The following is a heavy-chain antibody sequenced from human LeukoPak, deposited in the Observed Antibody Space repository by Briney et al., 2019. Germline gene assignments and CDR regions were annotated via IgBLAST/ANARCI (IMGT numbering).Heavy chain of an antibody. CDR2: IYRSGDT. V-gene: IGHV3-66*03. Sequence: PRGSLRLSCAASGFTVNDNYMSWVRQAPGKGLEWISVIYRSGDTYYADSVKGRFTVSRDNDQNTLYLQLNSLRPEDTAVYYCARDRVKSDDILTGYPHYYYYFYMDVWGKGTVVTVSS. D-gene: IGHD3-9*01. J-gene: IGHJ6*03. CDR3: ARDRVKSDDILTGYPHYYYYFYMDV. CDR1: GFTVNDNY.